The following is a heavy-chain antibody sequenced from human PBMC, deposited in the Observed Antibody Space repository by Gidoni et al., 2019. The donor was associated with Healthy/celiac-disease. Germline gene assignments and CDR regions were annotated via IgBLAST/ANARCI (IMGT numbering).Heavy chain of an antibody. Sequence: QVQLQASGPGLVKPSETLYRTCTVSGCSISSYYWSWIRQPPGNGLEWIGYIYYSGSTNDNPSLKRRVTISVDASKNQCSRKRSSVTAADTAGEYCAREVGVQQQCGAVDSWGQGKMVTVAS. J-gene: IGHJ3*02. CDR3: AREVGVQQQCGAVDS. V-gene: IGHV4-59*01. CDR2: IYYSGST. CDR1: GCSISSYY. D-gene: IGHD6-13*01.